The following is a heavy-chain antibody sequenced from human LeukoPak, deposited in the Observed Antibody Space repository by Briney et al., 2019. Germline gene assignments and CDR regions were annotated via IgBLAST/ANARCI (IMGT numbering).Heavy chain of an antibody. CDR1: RYTFTSYD. J-gene: IGHJ6*03. Sequence: ASVKVSCKASRYTFTSYDINWVRQATGQGLEWMGWMNPNSGNTGYAQKFQGRVTITRNTSISTAYTELSSLRSEDTAVYYCARGSQYYDSSGRRAYYYYYMDVWGNGTTVTVSS. V-gene: IGHV1-8*03. CDR2: MNPNSGNT. D-gene: IGHD3-22*01. CDR3: ARGSQYYDSSGRRAYYYYYMDV.